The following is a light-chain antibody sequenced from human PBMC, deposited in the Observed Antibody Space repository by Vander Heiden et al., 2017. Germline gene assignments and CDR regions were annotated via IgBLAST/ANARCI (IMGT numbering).Light chain of an antibody. Sequence: QSALTQPPSASGSPGQSVPISCPGTSSDVGGYNYVAWYQQHPGKAPNLMIYEFSKRPSGVPDRFSGSKSGNTASLTVSGLQAEDEADDYCSSYAGSNNVGNVVFGGGTKLTVL. CDR3: SSYAGSNNVGNVV. CDR2: EFS. J-gene: IGLJ2*01. CDR1: SSDVGGYNY. V-gene: IGLV2-8*01.